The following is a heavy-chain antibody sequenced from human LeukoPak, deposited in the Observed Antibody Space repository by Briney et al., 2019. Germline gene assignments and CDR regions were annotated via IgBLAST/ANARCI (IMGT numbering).Heavy chain of an antibody. CDR3: ARSKDILTGYCFDY. V-gene: IGHV4-4*07. CDR1: GGSMSDYY. J-gene: IGHJ4*02. CDR2: FYSSGST. D-gene: IGHD3-9*01. Sequence: PSETLSLTCTVSGGSMSDYYWSWIRQPAGKGLEWIGRFYSSGSTNYNPSLKSRVTISVDTSKNQFSLKLSSVTAADTAVYYCARSKDILTGYCFDYWGQGTLVTVSS.